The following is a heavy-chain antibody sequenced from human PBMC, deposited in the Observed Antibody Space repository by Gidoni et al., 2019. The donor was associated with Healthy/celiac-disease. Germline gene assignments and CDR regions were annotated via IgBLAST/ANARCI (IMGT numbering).Heavy chain of an antibody. Sequence: QVQLVESGGGVVQPGRSLRLSCAASGFTFSSYGMHWVRQAPGKGLEWGAVIWYDGRNKYYADSVKGRFTISRDNSKNTLYLQMNSLRAEDTAVYYCARGAYDSSGYNWFDPWGQGTLVTVSS. D-gene: IGHD3-22*01. CDR2: IWYDGRNK. V-gene: IGHV3-33*01. CDR1: GFTFSSYG. CDR3: ARGAYDSSGYNWFDP. J-gene: IGHJ5*02.